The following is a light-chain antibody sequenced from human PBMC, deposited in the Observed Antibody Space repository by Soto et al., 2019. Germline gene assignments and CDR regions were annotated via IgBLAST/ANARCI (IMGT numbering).Light chain of an antibody. CDR3: AAWDDSLNGHVI. Sequence: QSVLTQPPSASGTPGQRVTISCSGSSSNIGTNTVNWYQQLPGAAPELLIYNNNERPSRVPDRFTGSKSGTSASLSISGLQSEDEADYYCAAWDDSLNGHVIFGGGTKLTVL. V-gene: IGLV1-44*01. CDR1: SSNIGTNT. J-gene: IGLJ2*01. CDR2: NNN.